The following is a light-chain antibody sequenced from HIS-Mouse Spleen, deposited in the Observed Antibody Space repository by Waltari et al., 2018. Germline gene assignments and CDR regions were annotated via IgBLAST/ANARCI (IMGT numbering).Light chain of an antibody. CDR2: EVS. V-gene: IGLV2-8*01. CDR1: SSDVGGYNY. J-gene: IGLJ3*02. Sequence: QSALTQPPSASGSPGQSVTISCTGTSSDVGGYNYVSWYQQHPGKAPKLMIYEVSKRPSGVPDRFSGSKSGNTASLTISGLQAEDEADYYCSSYTSSSLWVFGGGTKLTVL. CDR3: SSYTSSSLWV.